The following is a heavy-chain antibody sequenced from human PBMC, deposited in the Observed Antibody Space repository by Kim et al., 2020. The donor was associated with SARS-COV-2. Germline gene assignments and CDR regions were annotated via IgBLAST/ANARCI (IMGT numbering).Heavy chain of an antibody. V-gene: IGHV4-31*03. J-gene: IGHJ6*02. CDR3: ARAHDYGGTPGPYYYGMDV. CDR2: IYYSGST. D-gene: IGHD4-17*01. Sequence: SETLYLTCTVSGGSISSGGYYWSWIRQHPGKGLEWIGYIYYSGSTYYNPSLKSRVTISVDTSKNQFSLKLSSVTAADTAVYYCARAHDYGGTPGPYYYGMDVWGQATTVTLSS. CDR1: GGSISSGGYY.